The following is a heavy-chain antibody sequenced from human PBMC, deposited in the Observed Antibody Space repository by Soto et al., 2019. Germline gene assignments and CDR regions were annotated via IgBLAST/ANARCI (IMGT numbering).Heavy chain of an antibody. CDR3: AKDRLSIVLMVYAPPGWVYDY. D-gene: IGHD2-8*01. Sequence: PGGSLRLSCAASGFTFSSYAISWVRQAPGKGLEWVSAISGSGGSTYYADSVKGRFTISRDNSKNTLYLQMNSLRAEDTAVYYCAKDRLSIVLMVYAPPGWVYDYWGQGPLVTVSS. CDR2: ISGSGGST. CDR1: GFTFSSYA. V-gene: IGHV3-23*01. J-gene: IGHJ4*02.